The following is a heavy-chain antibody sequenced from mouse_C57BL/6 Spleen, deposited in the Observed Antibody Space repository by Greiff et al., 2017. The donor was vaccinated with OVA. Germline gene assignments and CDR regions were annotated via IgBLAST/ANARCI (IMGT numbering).Heavy chain of an antibody. CDR1: GYAFSSYW. Sequence: QVQLQQSGAELVKPGASVKLSCKASGYAFSSYWMTWVKQRPGKGLEWIGQIYPGDGDTNYNGKFKGKATLTADKSSSTAYMQLSSLTSEDSAVYFCARMVTAFDYWGQGTTLTVSS. D-gene: IGHD2-2*01. V-gene: IGHV1-80*01. CDR3: ARMVTAFDY. CDR2: IYPGDGDT. J-gene: IGHJ2*01.